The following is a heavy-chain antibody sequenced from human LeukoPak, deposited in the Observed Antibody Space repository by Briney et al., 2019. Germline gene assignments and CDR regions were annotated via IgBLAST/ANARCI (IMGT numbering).Heavy chain of an antibody. CDR3: ARHGKVLLWFGEFDP. Sequence: PSETLSLTCTVSGGSISSSSYYWGWIRQPPGKGLEWIGSIYYSGSTYYNPSLKSRVTISVDTSKNQFSLKLSSVTAADTAVYYCARHGKVLLWFGEFDPWGQGTLVTVSS. J-gene: IGHJ5*02. D-gene: IGHD3-10*01. CDR1: GGSISSSSYY. CDR2: IYYSGST. V-gene: IGHV4-39*01.